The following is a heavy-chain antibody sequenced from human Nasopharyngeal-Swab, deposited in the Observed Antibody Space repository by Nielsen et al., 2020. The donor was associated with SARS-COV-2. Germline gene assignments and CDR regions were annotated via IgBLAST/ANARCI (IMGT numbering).Heavy chain of an antibody. CDR2: ISYDGSNK. CDR3: ARNDFWSGYYTSWFDP. CDR1: GFTFSSYG. V-gene: IGHV3-30*03. J-gene: IGHJ5*02. D-gene: IGHD3-3*01. Sequence: GGSLRLSCAASGFTFSSYGMHWVRQAPGKGLEWVAVISYDGSNKYYADSVKGRFTISRDNSKNTLYLQMNSLRAEDTAVYYCARNDFWSGYYTSWFDPWGQGTLVTVSS.